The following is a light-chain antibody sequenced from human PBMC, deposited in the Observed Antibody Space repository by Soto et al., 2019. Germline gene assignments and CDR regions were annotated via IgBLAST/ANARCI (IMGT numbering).Light chain of an antibody. CDR3: QQYNNWPRT. CDR2: GAS. V-gene: IGKV3-15*01. CDR1: QSVSSN. Sequence: EILMTQSPATLSLSPGERVTLSWRASQSVSSNLAWYQQKPGQAPRPLIYGASTRATGIPARFSGSGSGTEFTLTISSLQSEDFAVYYCQQYNNWPRTFGQGTKVDIK. J-gene: IGKJ1*01.